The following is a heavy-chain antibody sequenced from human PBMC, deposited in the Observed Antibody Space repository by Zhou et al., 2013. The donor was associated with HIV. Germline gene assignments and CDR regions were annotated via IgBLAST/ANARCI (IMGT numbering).Heavy chain of an antibody. Sequence: QVQSVLSGAEVRKPGSSVKLSCKTSGGTSTSHTVNWVRQVPGHGLEWMGGIVLRLDEVSYAQKFQGRVTITTDDSTSTAYMELSSLRSEDTAVYYCARGGQGYNYVYFDYWGQGTLVTVSS. V-gene: IGHV1-69*16. D-gene: IGHD5-18*01. CDR2: IVLRLDEV. CDR3: ARGGQGYNYVYFDY. CDR1: GGTSTSHT. J-gene: IGHJ4*02.